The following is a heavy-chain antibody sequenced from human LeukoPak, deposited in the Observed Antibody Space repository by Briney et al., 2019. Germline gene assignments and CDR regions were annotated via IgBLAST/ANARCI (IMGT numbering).Heavy chain of an antibody. Sequence: PGGSLRLSCATSGFPFTDYAIHWVRQAPGKGLEWVAVISYDGSNKYYADSVKGRFTISRDNSKNTLYLQMNSLRAEDTAVYYCARDQFRRYNWNYVSDYWGQGTLVTVSS. J-gene: IGHJ4*02. CDR1: GFPFTDYA. CDR3: ARDQFRRYNWNYVSDY. V-gene: IGHV3-30-3*01. CDR2: ISYDGSNK. D-gene: IGHD1-7*01.